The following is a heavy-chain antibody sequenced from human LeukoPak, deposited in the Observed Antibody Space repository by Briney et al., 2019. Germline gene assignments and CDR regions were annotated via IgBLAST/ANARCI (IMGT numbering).Heavy chain of an antibody. V-gene: IGHV4-59*08. Sequence: SETLSLTCTVSGGSISSYCWSWIRQPPGKGLEWIGYIYYSGSTNYNPSLKSRVTISVDTSKNQFSLKLSSVTAADTAVYYCARPDSIIANYDFDIWGQGTMVTVSS. CDR1: GGSISSYC. D-gene: IGHD3-10*01. CDR2: IYYSGST. J-gene: IGHJ3*02. CDR3: ARPDSIIANYDFDI.